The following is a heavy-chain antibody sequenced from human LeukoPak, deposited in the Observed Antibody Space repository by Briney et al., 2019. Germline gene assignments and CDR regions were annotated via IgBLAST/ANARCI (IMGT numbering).Heavy chain of an antibody. J-gene: IGHJ4*02. Sequence: GGSLRLSCAASGFTFGNYALVWVRQVPGKGPEWVSAITGNSGSKQYADAVMGRFTISRDNSKNTLYLHMNSLRAEDTAVYYCAKERAGYTNPYYFDYWGQGTLVTVSS. CDR1: GFTFGNYA. V-gene: IGHV3-23*01. CDR3: AKERAGYTNPYYFDY. CDR2: ITGNSGSK. D-gene: IGHD3-16*02.